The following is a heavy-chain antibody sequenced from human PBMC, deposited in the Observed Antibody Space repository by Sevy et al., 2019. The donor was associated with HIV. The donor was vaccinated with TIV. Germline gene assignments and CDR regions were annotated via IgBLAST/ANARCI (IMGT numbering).Heavy chain of an antibody. Sequence: GESLKISCKGSGYSFTSYWIGWVRQMPGKGLEWMGIIYPGDSDTRYSPSFQGQVTISADKSIGTAYLQWGSLKASDTAMYYCARQGVQGGSGSYYSYYYYGMDVWGQGTTVTVSS. CDR3: ARQGVQGGSGSYYSYYYYGMDV. V-gene: IGHV5-51*01. D-gene: IGHD3-10*01. CDR2: IYPGDSDT. CDR1: GYSFTSYW. J-gene: IGHJ6*02.